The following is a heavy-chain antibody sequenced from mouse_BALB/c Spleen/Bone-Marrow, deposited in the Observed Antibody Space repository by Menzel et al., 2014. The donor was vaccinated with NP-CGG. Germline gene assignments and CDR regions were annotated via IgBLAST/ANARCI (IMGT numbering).Heavy chain of an antibody. CDR2: VNPYNGGT. CDR3: ARGIYYGNYFDY. J-gene: IGHJ2*01. D-gene: IGHD2-1*01. V-gene: IGHV1-19*01. Sequence: VQLQQPGPELVKLGASVKMSCKASGYTFTDYYMDWVKQSHGESFEWIGRVNPYNGGTSYNRKFKGRATLTVDKSSSTAYMELNSLTSEDSAVYYCARGIYYGNYFDYWGQGTTLTVSS. CDR1: GYTFTDYY.